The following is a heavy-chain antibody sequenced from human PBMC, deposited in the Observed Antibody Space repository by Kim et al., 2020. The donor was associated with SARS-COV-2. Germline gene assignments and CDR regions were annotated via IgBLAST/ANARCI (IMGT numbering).Heavy chain of an antibody. Sequence: GGSLRLSCAASGFTVSSNYMSWVRQAPGKGLEWVSVIYSGGSTYYADSVKGRFTISRDNSKNTLYLQMNSLRAEDTAVYYCASQAYYDILTGYYRDYYYGMDVWGQGTTVTVSS. CDR3: ASQAYYDILTGYYRDYYYGMDV. D-gene: IGHD3-9*01. J-gene: IGHJ6*02. CDR1: GFTVSSNY. V-gene: IGHV3-53*01. CDR2: IYSGGST.